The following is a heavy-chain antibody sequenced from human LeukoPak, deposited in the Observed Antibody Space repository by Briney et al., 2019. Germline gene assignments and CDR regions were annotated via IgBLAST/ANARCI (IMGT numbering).Heavy chain of an antibody. CDR3: AREVAVAGTEATEEFDY. CDR1: GGSISSSSYY. J-gene: IGHJ4*02. Sequence: SETLSLTCTVSGGSISSSSYYWGWIRQPPGKGLEWIGSIYYSGSTYYNPSLKSRVTISVDTSKNQFSLKLSSVTAADTAVYYCAREVAVAGTEATEEFDYWGQGTLVTVSS. V-gene: IGHV4-39*07. D-gene: IGHD6-19*01. CDR2: IYYSGST.